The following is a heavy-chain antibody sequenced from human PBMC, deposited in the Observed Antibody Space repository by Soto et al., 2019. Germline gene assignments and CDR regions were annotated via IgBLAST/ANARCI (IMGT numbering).Heavy chain of an antibody. CDR2: INAYNGNK. J-gene: IGHJ5*02. CDR3: SREIGQTLFDN. CDR1: GYTFTSYG. V-gene: IGHV1-18*01. D-gene: IGHD1-26*01. Sequence: QVQLVQSGAEVKKPGASVKVSCKASGYTFTSYGISWVRQAPGQGLEWMGWINAYNGNKKYAQKLQGRVTMTTDTSTSTAYMELSSRRADDTAVCYCSREIGQTLFDNGGEGTLATAS.